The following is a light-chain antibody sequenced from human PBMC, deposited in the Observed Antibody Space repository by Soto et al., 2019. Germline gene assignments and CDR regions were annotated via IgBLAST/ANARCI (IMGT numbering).Light chain of an antibody. J-gene: IGKJ1*01. Sequence: EIVMTQSPATLSVSPGERASLSCRASQSVSSNLAWYQQKPGQAPRLLIYGASNRATGIPDRFSGSGSGTDFTLTISRLEPEDFAVYYCQQSGSSPPTFGQGTKVDI. V-gene: IGKV3-20*01. CDR3: QQSGSSPPT. CDR1: QSVSSN. CDR2: GAS.